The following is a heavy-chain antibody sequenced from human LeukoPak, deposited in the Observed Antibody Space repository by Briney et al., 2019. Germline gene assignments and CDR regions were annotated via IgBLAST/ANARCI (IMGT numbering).Heavy chain of an antibody. D-gene: IGHD2-21*02. V-gene: IGHV3-21*01. CDR1: GLTFSSYS. J-gene: IGHJ3*02. Sequence: PGGSLRLSCAASGLTFSSYSMNWVRLAPGKGLEWVSSISRSSSYIYYADSVKGRFTISRDNAKNSLYLQMHSLRAEDTAVYYCARDLSAYCGGDCYRADAFDIWGQGTMVTVSS. CDR2: ISRSSSYI. CDR3: ARDLSAYCGGDCYRADAFDI.